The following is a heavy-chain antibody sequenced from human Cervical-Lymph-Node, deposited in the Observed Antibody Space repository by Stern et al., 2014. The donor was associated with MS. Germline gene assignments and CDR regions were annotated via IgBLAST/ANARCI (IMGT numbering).Heavy chain of an antibody. CDR1: GFTFSSYA. V-gene: IGHV3-23*04. Sequence: EVQLVESGGGLVQPGGSLRLSCAASGFTFSSYAMSWVRPAPGKGLEWVSAISGSGGSTYYADSVKGRFTISRDNSKNTLYLQMNSLRAEDTAVYYCASSDFWSGYVAPFDPWGQGTLVTVSS. D-gene: IGHD3-3*01. CDR2: ISGSGGST. J-gene: IGHJ5*02. CDR3: ASSDFWSGYVAPFDP.